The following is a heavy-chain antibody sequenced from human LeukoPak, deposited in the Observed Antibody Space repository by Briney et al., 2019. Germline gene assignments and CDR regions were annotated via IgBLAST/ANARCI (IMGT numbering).Heavy chain of an antibody. V-gene: IGHV5-51*01. CDR1: GYRFTNYW. J-gene: IGHJ4*02. CDR2: IYPGDSDT. D-gene: IGHD6-19*01. Sequence: GESLKISCEGSGYRFTNYWIAWVRQMPGKGLEWMGIIYPGDSDTRYSPSFQGQVTISADKSISTAYLQWSSLKASDTAMYYCARHGSIAVAAPDYWGQGTLVTVSS. CDR3: ARHGSIAVAAPDY.